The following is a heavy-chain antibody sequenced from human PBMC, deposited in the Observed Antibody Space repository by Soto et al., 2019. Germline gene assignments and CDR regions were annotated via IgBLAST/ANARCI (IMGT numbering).Heavy chain of an antibody. CDR1: GFTFDDYA. J-gene: IGHJ4*02. CDR3: AKDRGIVVVPAALDY. Sequence: EVQLVESGGGLVQPGRSLRLSCAASGFTFDDYAMHWVRQAPGKGLEWVSGIRWNSGSIGYADSVKGRFTISRDNAKNSLYLQMNSLRAEDTALYYCAKDRGIVVVPAALDYWGQGTLVTVSS. CDR2: IRWNSGSI. D-gene: IGHD2-2*01. V-gene: IGHV3-9*01.